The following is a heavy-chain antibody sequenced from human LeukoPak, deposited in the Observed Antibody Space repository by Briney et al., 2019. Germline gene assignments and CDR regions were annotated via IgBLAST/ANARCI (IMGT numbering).Heavy chain of an antibody. CDR1: GFTFSSYW. D-gene: IGHD3-9*01. V-gene: IGHV3-74*01. CDR3: ARNGPLRYFDWLPYYYYGMDV. CDR2: INSDGSST. J-gene: IGHJ6*04. Sequence: GGSLRLSCAASGFTFSSYWMHWVRQAPGKGLVWVSRINSDGSSTSYADSVEGRFTISRDNAKNTLYLQMNSLRAEDTAVYYCARNGPLRYFDWLPYYYYGMDVWGKGTTVTVSS.